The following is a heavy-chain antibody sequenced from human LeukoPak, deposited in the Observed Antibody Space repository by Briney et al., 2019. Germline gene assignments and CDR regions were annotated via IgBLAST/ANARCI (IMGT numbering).Heavy chain of an antibody. V-gene: IGHV4-38-2*01. D-gene: IGHD3-22*01. J-gene: IGHJ4*02. CDR3: ARGIVVESN. CDR1: GYSISSGYY. CDR2: IYHSGST. Sequence: SETLSLTCAVSGYSISSGYYWGWIRQPPGKGLEWIGSIYHSGSTYYNPSLKSRVTISVDTSKNQFSLKLSSVTAADTAVYYCARGIVVESNWGQGTLVTVSS.